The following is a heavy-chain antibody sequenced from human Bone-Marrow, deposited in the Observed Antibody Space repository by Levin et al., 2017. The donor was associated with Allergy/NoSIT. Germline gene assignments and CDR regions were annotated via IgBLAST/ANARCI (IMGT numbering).Heavy chain of an antibody. V-gene: IGHV3-48*03. Sequence: PGGSLRLSCAASGFTFSSYEMNWVRQAPGKGLEWVSYISSSGSTIYYADSVKGRFTISRDNAKNSLYLQMNSLRAEDTAVYYCARAEPPYCTNGVCRSGWFDPWGQGTLVTVSS. CDR3: ARAEPPYCTNGVCRSGWFDP. D-gene: IGHD2-8*01. J-gene: IGHJ5*02. CDR2: ISSSGSTI. CDR1: GFTFSSYE.